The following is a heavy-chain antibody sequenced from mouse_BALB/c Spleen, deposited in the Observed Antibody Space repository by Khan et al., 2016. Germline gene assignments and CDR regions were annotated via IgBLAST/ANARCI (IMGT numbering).Heavy chain of an antibody. Sequence: HVQLKESGPGLVAPSQSLSITCTVSGFSITGFAVNWVRQPPGKGLEWLGVIWGDGSTDYDSALKSRLSISKDNSKSQVFLKMNSLQTDDTARYYCASYYDYDGGFAYWGQGTLVTVSA. J-gene: IGHJ3*01. CDR1: GFSITGFA. D-gene: IGHD2-4*01. CDR2: IWGDGST. V-gene: IGHV2-6-7*01. CDR3: ASYYDYDGGFAY.